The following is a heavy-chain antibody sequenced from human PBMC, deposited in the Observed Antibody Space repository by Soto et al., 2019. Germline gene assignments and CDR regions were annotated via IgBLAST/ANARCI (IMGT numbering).Heavy chain of an antibody. CDR2: IIPIIGII. CDR3: AGDPDSHYNDSHASSYP. D-gene: IGHD4-4*01. Sequence: SVKVSWKASGVTFKTYTITWVRQSPGQGFEWMGRIIPIIGIINYAQKFQGRVTISADKFTGTAYMELTGLRSDDTAVYYCAGDPDSHYNDSHASSYPWGQGTPVTVSS. V-gene: IGHV1-69*04. J-gene: IGHJ5*02. CDR1: GVTFKTYT.